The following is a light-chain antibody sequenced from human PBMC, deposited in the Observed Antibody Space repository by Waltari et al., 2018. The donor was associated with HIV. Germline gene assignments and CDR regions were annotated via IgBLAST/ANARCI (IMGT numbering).Light chain of an antibody. V-gene: IGLV3-25*03. Sequence: SYELTQAPSVSVSPGHTAKITCSGDALSRHFVFWYQQKSGQAPRMMIFKDNERPSGIPARFSASSSGSTSTLTISGVQAEDEADYYCQSGHNSDSIFGGGTKLTVL. CDR2: KDN. CDR1: ALSRHF. CDR3: QSGHNSDSI. J-gene: IGLJ2*01.